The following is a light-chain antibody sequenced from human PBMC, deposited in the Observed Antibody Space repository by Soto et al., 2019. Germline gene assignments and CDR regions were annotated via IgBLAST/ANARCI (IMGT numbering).Light chain of an antibody. CDR1: ESTSDY. Sequence: IVLTQSQGTMSLSPWAKATSFCRAIESTSDYLAWYQQKPGQAPRLLIYDASNRATGIPARFSGSGSGTDFTLTISSLEPEDFAVYYCQQRSNWPPGISFGQGTRLEIK. V-gene: IGKV3-11*01. J-gene: IGKJ5*01. CDR2: DAS. CDR3: QQRSNWPPGIS.